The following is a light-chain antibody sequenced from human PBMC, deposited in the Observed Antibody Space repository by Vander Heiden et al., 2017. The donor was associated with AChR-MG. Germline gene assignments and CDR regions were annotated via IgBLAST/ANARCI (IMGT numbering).Light chain of an antibody. CDR2: GAS. J-gene: IGKJ4*01. CDR1: QSVSSSY. V-gene: IGKV3-20*01. CDR3: QQYGSSTQALT. Sequence: EIVLTQSPGTLSLSPGERATLSCRASQSVSSSYLAWYQQKPGQAPRLLIYGASGRATGIPDRVSVSGSGTDFALTISSLGPEHYAVYDCQQYGSSTQALTFGEGTKVEIK.